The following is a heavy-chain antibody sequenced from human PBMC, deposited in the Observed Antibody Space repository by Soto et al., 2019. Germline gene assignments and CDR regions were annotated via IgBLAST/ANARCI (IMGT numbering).Heavy chain of an antibody. CDR1: GYTLTNYG. V-gene: IGHV1-18*01. Sequence: QVQLVQSGDEVKKTGASVKVSCRASGYTLTNYGISWVRQAPGQGLFWMGWISGHNGNTLYAQNVQVRPTLTIDTSTSTAYMELMSLKIDDTAMYYCVRAWQLAPWGQGTLVTVSS. J-gene: IGHJ5*02. CDR2: ISGHNGNT. CDR3: VRAWQLAP. D-gene: IGHD1-1*01.